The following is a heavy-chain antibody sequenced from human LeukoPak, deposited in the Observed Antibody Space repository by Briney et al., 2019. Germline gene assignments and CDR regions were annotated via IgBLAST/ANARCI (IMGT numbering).Heavy chain of an antibody. V-gene: IGHV1-46*03. CDR2: INPSGGST. CDR1: GYTFTSYY. CDR3: TNLGGGPTYDGY. Sequence: GASVKVSCKASGYTFTSYYMHWVRQAPGQGLEWMGIINPSGGSTSYAQKFQGRVTMTRDTSTSTVYMGLSSLRSEDTAVYYCTNLGGGPTYDGYWGQGTLVTVSS. D-gene: IGHD1-26*01. J-gene: IGHJ4*02.